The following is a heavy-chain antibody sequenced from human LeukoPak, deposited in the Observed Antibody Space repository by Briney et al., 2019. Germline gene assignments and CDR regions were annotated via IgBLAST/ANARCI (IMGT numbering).Heavy chain of an antibody. J-gene: IGHJ3*02. CDR3: ARPQGIVVVTASLAFDT. D-gene: IGHD2-21*02. CDR1: GFTFSSYS. V-gene: IGHV3-48*02. CDR2: ISSSSNAI. Sequence: GGSLRLSCAASGFTFSSYSMNWVRQAPGKGLEWVSYISSSSNAIYYADSVKGRFTISRDNAKNSLYLQMNSLRDEDTAVYYCARPQGIVVVTASLAFDTWGQGTMVTVSS.